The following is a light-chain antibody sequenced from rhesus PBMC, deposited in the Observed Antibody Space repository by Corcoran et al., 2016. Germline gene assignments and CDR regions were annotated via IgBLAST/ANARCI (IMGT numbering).Light chain of an antibody. CDR3: QHYYSTPPT. Sequence: DIQMTQSPSSLSASVGDRVTITCRASQGITHDLAWYQQKPGETPKLLIYEASSLQSGIPSRFSGSGSGTDFTLTIISLQSEDFATYYCQHYYSTPPTFGQGTKVEIK. V-gene: IGKV1-25*01. J-gene: IGKJ1*01. CDR2: EAS. CDR1: QGITHD.